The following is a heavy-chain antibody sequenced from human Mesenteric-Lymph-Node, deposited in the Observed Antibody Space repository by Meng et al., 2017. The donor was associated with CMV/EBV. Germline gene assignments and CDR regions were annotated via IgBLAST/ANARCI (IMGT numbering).Heavy chain of an antibody. CDR2: IWYDGSNK. D-gene: IGHD1-26*01. CDR3: AKESIVGATTGMGYYYYGMDV. Sequence: GGSLRLSCAASGFTFSSYGMHWVRQAPGKGLEWVAVIWYDGSNKYYPDSVKGRFTISRDNSKNTLYLQMNSLRAEDTAVYYCAKESIVGATTGMGYYYYGMDVWGQGTTVTVSS. CDR1: GFTFSSYG. J-gene: IGHJ6*02. V-gene: IGHV3-33*06.